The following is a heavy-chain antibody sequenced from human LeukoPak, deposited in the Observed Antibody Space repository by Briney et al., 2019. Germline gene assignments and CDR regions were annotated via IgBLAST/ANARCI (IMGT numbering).Heavy chain of an antibody. D-gene: IGHD6-13*01. CDR1: GFTFSNYW. CDR2: IKQDGSEK. J-gene: IGHJ4*02. V-gene: IGHV3-7*01. CDR3: ARHSSSWIDY. Sequence: PGGSLRLSCAASGFTFSNYWMSWVRQAPGKGLEWVANIKQDGSEKYYVDSVKGRFTISRDNAKNSLYLQMNSLRAEDTAVYHCARHSSSWIDYWGQGTLVTVSS.